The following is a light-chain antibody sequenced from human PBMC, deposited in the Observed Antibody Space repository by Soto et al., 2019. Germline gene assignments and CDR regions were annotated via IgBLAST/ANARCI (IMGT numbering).Light chain of an antibody. CDR1: SSNIGNHY. CDR2: ENN. CDR3: GTWDSSLSAGV. V-gene: IGLV1-51*02. J-gene: IGLJ3*02. Sequence: QSVLTQPPSVSAAPGQKVTISCSGSSSNIGNHYVSWYQQLPGTAPKLLIYENNKRPSGIPERFSGSKSGTSATLGITGLQTGDEADYYCGTWDSSLSAGVFGGGTKLTVL.